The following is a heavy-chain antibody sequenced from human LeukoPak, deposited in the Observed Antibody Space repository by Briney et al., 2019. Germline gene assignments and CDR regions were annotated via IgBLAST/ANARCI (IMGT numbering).Heavy chain of an antibody. Sequence: GGYLRLYCVASGFTFCNYNLNWLRPAPGKELEWVSYISGSGTYIYYADSLKGRFTIARDNAKNSLYLQMNSLRAEDTAVYYCARDPYYDFWSDYGTEAFDIWGQGTMVTVSS. J-gene: IGHJ3*02. CDR3: ARDPYYDFWSDYGTEAFDI. CDR2: ISGSGTYI. CDR1: GFTFCNYN. D-gene: IGHD3-3*01. V-gene: IGHV3-21*01.